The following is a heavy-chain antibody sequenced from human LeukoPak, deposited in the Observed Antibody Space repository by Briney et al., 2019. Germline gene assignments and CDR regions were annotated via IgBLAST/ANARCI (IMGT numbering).Heavy chain of an antibody. CDR1: GVSISSYF. Sequence: SETLSLTCTVSGVSISSYFWSWVRQPAGKGLEWIGRIYTSGSTKYNPSLQSRVTMSLDTSKRQLSLNLGSVTAADTAVYYCARAGTSGGLCDYWGQGILVTVSS. V-gene: IGHV4-4*07. J-gene: IGHJ4*02. CDR3: ARAGTSGGLCDY. CDR2: IYTSGST. D-gene: IGHD1-14*01.